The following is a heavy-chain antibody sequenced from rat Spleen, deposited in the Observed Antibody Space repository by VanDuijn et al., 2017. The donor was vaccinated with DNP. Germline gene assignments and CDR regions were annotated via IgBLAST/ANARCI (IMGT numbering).Heavy chain of an antibody. Sequence: QVQLKESGPGLVQPSQTLSLTCTVSGFSLTSYNVHWVRQPTGKGLEWMGIIWTGGSTDYNSALKSRLSISRDTSKSQVFLKLNSLQTEDTATYYCARDLIIRDTTSAMDAWGQGTSVTVSS. CDR1: GFSLTSYN. J-gene: IGHJ4*01. D-gene: IGHD4-3*01. V-gene: IGHV2-30*01. CDR2: IWTGGST. CDR3: ARDLIIRDTTSAMDA.